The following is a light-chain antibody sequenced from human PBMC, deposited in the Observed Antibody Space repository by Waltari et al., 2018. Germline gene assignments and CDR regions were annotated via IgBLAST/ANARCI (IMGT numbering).Light chain of an antibody. CDR1: TSDIGGYNY. CDR3: SSYTGNDGFPCG. CDR2: EVN. J-gene: IGLJ3*02. V-gene: IGLV2-8*01. Sequence: ALTQPPSASGSPGQSVTISCTGTTSDIGGYNYVSWYQQHPGKAPELKIYEVNKRPSGVPDRFSGSKSGNTASLTVSGLQAEDEADYYCSSYTGNDGFPCGFGGGTKLTVL.